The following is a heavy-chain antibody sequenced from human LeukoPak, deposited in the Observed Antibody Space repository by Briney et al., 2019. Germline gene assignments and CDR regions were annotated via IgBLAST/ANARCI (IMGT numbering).Heavy chain of an antibody. Sequence: SDTLSLSCTVSGGSISSDYWSWIRQPPGKGLEWIGYIYYSGSTYYNPSLKSRVTISVDTSKNQFSLKLSSVTAADTAVYYCARVRYAGGPNFDYWGQGTLVTVSS. CDR2: IYYSGST. D-gene: IGHD3-16*01. CDR1: GGSISSDY. V-gene: IGHV4-59*08. CDR3: ARVRYAGGPNFDY. J-gene: IGHJ4*02.